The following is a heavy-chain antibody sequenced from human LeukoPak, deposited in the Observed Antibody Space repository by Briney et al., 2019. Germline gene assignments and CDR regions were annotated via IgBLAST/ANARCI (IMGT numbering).Heavy chain of an antibody. Sequence: GGSLRLSCAASGLTFSIYAMHCVRQAPGKGLECVAVISYDGSNKYYADSVKGLLTISRDNYKNTLYLQMNSLRAEDTAVYYGASGPGTKIVVGYYWGQGTLVTVSS. J-gene: IGHJ4*02. CDR2: ISYDGSNK. D-gene: IGHD3-22*01. CDR1: GLTFSIYA. V-gene: IGHV3-30-3*01. CDR3: ASGPGTKIVVGYY.